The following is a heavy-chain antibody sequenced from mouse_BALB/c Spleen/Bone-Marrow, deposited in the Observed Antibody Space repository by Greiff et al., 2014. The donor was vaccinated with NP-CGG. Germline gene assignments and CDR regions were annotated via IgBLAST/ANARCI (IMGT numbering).Heavy chain of an antibody. D-gene: IGHD1-1*01. J-gene: IGHJ1*01. CDR2: IDPANGNT. V-gene: IGHV14-3*02. CDR3: ARGYGNSYGTGYFDV. CDR1: GFNIKDTY. Sequence: EVQLQQSGAELVKPGASVKLPCTASGFNIKDTYMHWVKQRPEQGLEWIGRIDPANGNTKYDPKFQGKATITADTSSNTAYLQLSSLTSEDTAVYYCARGYGNSYGTGYFDVWGAGTTVTVSS.